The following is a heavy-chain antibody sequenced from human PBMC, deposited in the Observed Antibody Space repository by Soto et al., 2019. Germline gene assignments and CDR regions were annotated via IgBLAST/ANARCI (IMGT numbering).Heavy chain of an antibody. J-gene: IGHJ4*02. Sequence: GGSLRLSCTASGFAFRNNVLSWVRQAPGKGLDWVSGITGSGRDTYYADSVKGRFTISRDNSKNMVFLQMNSLRAEDTALYYCAKNGLDNSPSAIDSWGPGTLVTVSS. CDR1: GFAFRNNV. D-gene: IGHD1-1*01. CDR2: ITGSGRDT. CDR3: AKNGLDNSPSAIDS. V-gene: IGHV3-23*01.